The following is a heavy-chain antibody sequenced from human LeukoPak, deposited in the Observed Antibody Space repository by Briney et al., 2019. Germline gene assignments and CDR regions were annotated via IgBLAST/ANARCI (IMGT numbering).Heavy chain of an antibody. CDR3: ARSGDGYNEAGAFDI. CDR1: GYSISSDYY. J-gene: IGHJ3*02. CDR2: IYHSGST. Sequence: PSETLSLTCTVRGYSISSDYYWGWIRQPPGKGLEGSGSIYHSGSTYYNPSLKSRVTISVDTSKNQFSLKLSSVTAADTAVYYCARSGDGYNEAGAFDIWGQGTMVTASS. D-gene: IGHD5-24*01. V-gene: IGHV4-38-2*02.